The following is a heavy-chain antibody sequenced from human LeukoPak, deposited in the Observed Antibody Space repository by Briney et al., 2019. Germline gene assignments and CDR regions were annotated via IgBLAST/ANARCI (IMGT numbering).Heavy chain of an antibody. D-gene: IGHD3-22*01. V-gene: IGHV4-59*01. CDR2: IYYSGRT. CDR3: ARGGYYDKEAFDI. CDR1: GGSISSYY. Sequence: PSETLSLTCDVSGGSISSYYWSWIRQPPGKGLELIGYIYYSGRTNYNPSLKSRVTISVDTSKNQFSLKLSSVTAADTAVYYCARGGYYDKEAFDIWGQGTMVTVSS. J-gene: IGHJ3*02.